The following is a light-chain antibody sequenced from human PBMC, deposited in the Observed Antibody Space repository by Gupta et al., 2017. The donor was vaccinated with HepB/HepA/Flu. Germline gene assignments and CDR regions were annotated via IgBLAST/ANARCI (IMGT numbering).Light chain of an antibody. CDR2: DAS. J-gene: IGKJ3*01. CDR1: QSISNY. Sequence: MQMTQSPSSLSASVRDRVTITCRASQSISNYLHWYQQKPGKAPKLLIYDASSLKSGVPSRFSGSGSGTDFTLTISRRQPEDFATYYCQQSYSNPKIFGHGTRVDMK. CDR3: QQSYSNPKI. V-gene: IGKV1-39*01.